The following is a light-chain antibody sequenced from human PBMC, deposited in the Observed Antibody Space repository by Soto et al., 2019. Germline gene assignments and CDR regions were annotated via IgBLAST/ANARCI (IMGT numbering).Light chain of an antibody. CDR2: GAS. CDR3: QQYSNWPLT. Sequence: RVMTQSPATVSVSPGEGATLSCRASQSVNSNLAWYQQKPGQAPRLLIYGASTRATGIPARFSGSGSGTEFTLTISSLQSEDFAVYYCQQYSNWPLTFGGGTKVDIK. J-gene: IGKJ4*01. CDR1: QSVNSN. V-gene: IGKV3-15*01.